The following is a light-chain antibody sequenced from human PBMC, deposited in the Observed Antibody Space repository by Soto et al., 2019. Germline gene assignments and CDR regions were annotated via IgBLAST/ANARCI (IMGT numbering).Light chain of an antibody. V-gene: IGLV2-14*03. J-gene: IGLJ1*01. CDR3: SSYTSSSSYV. CDR1: SSEVGGYKY. Sequence: QSALTQPASVSGSPGQSITISCTGTSSEVGGYKYVSWYQQYPGKAPKLMIYDVSNRPSGVSNRFSGSKSGKTASLTISGLQAEDEADYYCSSYTSSSSYVFVTGTKVTVL. CDR2: DVS.